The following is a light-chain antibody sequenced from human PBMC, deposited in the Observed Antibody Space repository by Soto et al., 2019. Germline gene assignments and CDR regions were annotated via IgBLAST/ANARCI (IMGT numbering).Light chain of an antibody. CDR1: GSNIGSNT. CDR3: SAWDDSLSGPV. CDR2: FND. V-gene: IGLV1-44*01. J-gene: IGLJ3*02. Sequence: QPVLTQPPSASGAPGQRVTFSCSGSGSNIGSNTVNWYQQVPGAAPKLLIYFNDQRPSGVPDRFSGSKSGTSASLAISGLQPDDEADYSCSAWDDSLSGPVFGRGTQLTVL.